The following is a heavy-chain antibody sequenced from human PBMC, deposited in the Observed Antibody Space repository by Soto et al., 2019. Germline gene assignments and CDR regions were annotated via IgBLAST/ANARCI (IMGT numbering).Heavy chain of an antibody. CDR3: ARDNGGTPSCFDY. CDR2: IYYSGNT. V-gene: IGHV4-31*03. J-gene: IGHJ4*02. CDR1: GGSISSGGYY. D-gene: IGHD2-15*01. Sequence: QVQLQESGPGLVKPSQTLSLTCTVSGGSISSGGYYWSWIRQHPGKGLEYIGYIYYSGNTYYNPSLKSRLTISKETSKNPCSLKLSSVTAADTAVYYCARDNGGTPSCFDYWGQGTLFTVSS.